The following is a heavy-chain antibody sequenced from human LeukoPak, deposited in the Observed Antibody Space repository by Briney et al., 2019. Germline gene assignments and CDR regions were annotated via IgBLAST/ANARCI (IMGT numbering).Heavy chain of an antibody. V-gene: IGHV1-18*01. CDR1: GYTFTSYG. D-gene: IGHD6-19*01. CDR3: ARLPSGIAVAGAPFDY. CDR2: ISAYNGNT. Sequence: ASVKVSCKASGYTFTSYGISWVRQAPGQGLEWMGWISAYNGNTNYAQKLQGRVTMTTDTSTSTAYMELRSLRSDDTAVYYCARLPSGIAVAGAPFDYWGQGTLVTVSS. J-gene: IGHJ4*02.